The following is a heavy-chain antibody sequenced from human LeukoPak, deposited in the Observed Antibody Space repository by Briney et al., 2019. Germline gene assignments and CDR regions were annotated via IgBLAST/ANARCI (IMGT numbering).Heavy chain of an antibody. V-gene: IGHV1-46*01. J-gene: IGHJ4*02. CDR1: GYTFTSYN. CDR2: INPSGGST. CDR3: ARANGFLEWSSPMYYFDY. D-gene: IGHD3-3*01. Sequence: ASVKVSCKASGYTFTSYNMHWVRQAPGHGLEWMGIINPSGGSTSYAQKFQGRVTMTRDTSTSTVYMELSSLRSEDTAVYYCARANGFLEWSSPMYYFDYWGQGTLVTVSS.